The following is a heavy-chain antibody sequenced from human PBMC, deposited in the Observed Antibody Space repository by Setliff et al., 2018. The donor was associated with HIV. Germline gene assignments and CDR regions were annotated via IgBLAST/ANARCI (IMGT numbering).Heavy chain of an antibody. D-gene: IGHD1-26*01. Sequence: GGSLRLSCAASGFTFSTYWMSWVRQAPGKGLEWVANIKQDGSEKYYVDSVKGRFTISRDNAKNSLYLQMNSLRAEDTAVYYCARDAPGGGGSLDAFDIWGQGTMVTVSS. J-gene: IGHJ3*02. V-gene: IGHV3-7*03. CDR3: ARDAPGGGGSLDAFDI. CDR2: IKQDGSEK. CDR1: GFTFSTYW.